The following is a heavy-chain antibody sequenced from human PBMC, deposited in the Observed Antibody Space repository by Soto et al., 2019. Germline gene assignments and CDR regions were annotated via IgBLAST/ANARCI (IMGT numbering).Heavy chain of an antibody. CDR1: GGSISSYY. J-gene: IGHJ1*01. V-gene: IGHV4-59*01. Sequence: SETLPLTCTVSGGSISSYYWSWLLQPPGKGLEWIGYIYYSGSTNYNPSLKSRVTISVDTSKNQFSLRAEDTAVYYCARDPIGYRVVAATTIEYFQHWGQGTLVTVSS. D-gene: IGHD2-15*01. CDR2: IYYSGST. CDR3: ARDPIGYRVVAATTIEYFQH.